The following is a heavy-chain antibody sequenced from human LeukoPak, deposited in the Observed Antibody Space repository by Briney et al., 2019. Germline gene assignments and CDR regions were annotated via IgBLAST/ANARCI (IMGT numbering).Heavy chain of an antibody. J-gene: IGHJ4*02. D-gene: IGHD3-22*01. CDR3: ARADLGFRYYYDSSRGVGYFDY. V-gene: IGHV3-48*04. CDR1: GFTFSSYS. Sequence: GGSLRLSCAASGFTFSSYSMNWVRQAPGKGLEWVSYISSSSSTIYYADSVKGRFAISRDNAKNSLYLQMNSLRAEDTAVYYCARADLGFRYYYDSSRGVGYFDYWRQGTLVTVSS. CDR2: ISSSSSTI.